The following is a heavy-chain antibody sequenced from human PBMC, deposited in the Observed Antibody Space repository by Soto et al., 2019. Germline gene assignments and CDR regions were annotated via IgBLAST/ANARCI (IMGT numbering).Heavy chain of an antibody. Sequence: VESGGGVFQSGGSLRLPCAASGFTASNFWMHWVRQAPGEGLVWVARINGDGSSRTYADSMKGRLTISRDNAKNMVFLDMKSLRGEDTAVYYCARDFDWNLDAWGRGTLVTVSS. V-gene: IGHV3-74*03. CDR3: ARDFDWNLDA. CDR1: GFTASNFW. CDR2: INGDGSSR. D-gene: IGHD3-9*01. J-gene: IGHJ2*01.